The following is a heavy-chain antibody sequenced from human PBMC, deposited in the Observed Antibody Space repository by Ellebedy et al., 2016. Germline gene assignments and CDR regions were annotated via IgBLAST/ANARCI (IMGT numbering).Heavy chain of an antibody. D-gene: IGHD1-26*01. V-gene: IGHV3-72*01. J-gene: IGHJ5*02. CDR2: IRSKAYGGTA. Sequence: GGSLRLSCAASGFTFSDYYMDWVRQAPGKGLEWVGVIRSKAYGGTAEYAASVKGRFTISRDDSNNSLYLQMSSLKTEDTAVYYCAREVRREWCDPWGQGTLVSVSS. CDR3: AREVRREWCDP. CDR1: GFTFSDYY.